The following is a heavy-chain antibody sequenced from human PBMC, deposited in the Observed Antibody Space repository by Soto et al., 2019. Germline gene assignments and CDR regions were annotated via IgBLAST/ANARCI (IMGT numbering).Heavy chain of an antibody. V-gene: IGHV4-31*03. Sequence: SETLSLTCTVSGRPVSSGGYYWTWIRQLPGKGLEWIGYIYHIGSPSYNPSLKSRLSMSLDTSKNQFSLNLTSVAAAGTAIYYCVRDRALDSSGHWFDSWGQGTPVTVSS. CDR1: GRPVSSGGYY. J-gene: IGHJ5*01. D-gene: IGHD6-19*01. CDR3: VRDRALDSSGHWFDS. CDR2: IYHIGSP.